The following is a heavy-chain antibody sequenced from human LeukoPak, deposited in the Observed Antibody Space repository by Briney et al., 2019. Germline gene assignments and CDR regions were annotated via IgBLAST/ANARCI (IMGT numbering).Heavy chain of an antibody. V-gene: IGHV3-23*01. D-gene: IGHD2-2*01. Sequence: GGSLRLSCAASGFTFSSYAMSWARQAPGKGLGWVSAISGSGGSTYYADSVKGRFTISRDNSKNTLYLQMNSLRAEDTAVYYCASTYCSSTSCLGRFFDYWGQGTLVTVSS. CDR2: ISGSGGST. CDR1: GFTFSSYA. J-gene: IGHJ4*02. CDR3: ASTYCSSTSCLGRFFDY.